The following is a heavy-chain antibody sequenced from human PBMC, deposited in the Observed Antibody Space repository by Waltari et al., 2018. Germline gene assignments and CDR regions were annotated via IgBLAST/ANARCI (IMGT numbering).Heavy chain of an antibody. CDR3: VRSGFLDC. J-gene: IGHJ4*02. V-gene: IGHV3-74*01. D-gene: IGHD1-26*01. CDR2: INPDGTTT. Sequence: EVQLVESGGALVQPGGSLRLSCAASGFSFTTYWMNWARQDPGKGLVWVSRINPDGTTTAYADSVKGRFTISRDNSKNTLYLQMNSLSAEDTAVYYCVRSGFLDCWGQGTLVTVSS. CDR1: GFSFTTYW.